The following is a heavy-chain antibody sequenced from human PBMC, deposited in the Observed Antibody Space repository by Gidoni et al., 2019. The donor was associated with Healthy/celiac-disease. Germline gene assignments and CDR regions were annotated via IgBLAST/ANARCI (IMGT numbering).Heavy chain of an antibody. CDR3: AREELLWFGEYNGMDV. CDR1: GFTFSSYS. V-gene: IGHV3-21*01. J-gene: IGHJ6*02. CDR2: ISSSSSYI. Sequence: EVQLVESGGGLVKPGGSLSLSCAASGFTFSSYSMNWVRQAPGKGLEWVSSISSSSSYIYYADSVKGRFTISRDNAKNSLYLQMNSLRAEDTAVYYCAREELLWFGEYNGMDVWGQGTTVTVSS. D-gene: IGHD3-10*01.